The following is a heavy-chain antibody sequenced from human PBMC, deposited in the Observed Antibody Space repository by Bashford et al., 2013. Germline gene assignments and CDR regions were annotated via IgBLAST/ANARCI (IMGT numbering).Heavy chain of an antibody. CDR3: ARGMHYSDSSGYYGWFDP. J-gene: IGHJ5*02. V-gene: IGHV3-21*05. CDR1: GITFDSCS. D-gene: IGHD3-22*01. CDR2: ISRGSSYT. Sequence: GGSLRLSCAASGITFDSCSINWIRQAPGKGLEWISDISRGSSYTKYAESVKGRFTISRDNAKSSVYLQMNSLRAEDTAVYFCARGMHYSDSSGYYGWFDPWGQGTPVTVSS.